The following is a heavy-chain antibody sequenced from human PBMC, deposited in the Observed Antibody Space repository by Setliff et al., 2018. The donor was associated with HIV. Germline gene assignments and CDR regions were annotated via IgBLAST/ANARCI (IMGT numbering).Heavy chain of an antibody. CDR2: IISILGTP. D-gene: IGHD2-15*01. V-gene: IGHV1-69*04. Sequence: ASVKVSCKASGGTFSAYAVNWVRQAPGQGLEWMGRIISILGTPNYSHKFQGRVAITADKSTTTTYMELSSLRSDDTAIYYCARDFHVLGYCSADSCPYDASDVWGQGTMVTVSS. CDR3: ARDFHVLGYCSADSCPYDASDV. J-gene: IGHJ3*01. CDR1: GGTFSAYA.